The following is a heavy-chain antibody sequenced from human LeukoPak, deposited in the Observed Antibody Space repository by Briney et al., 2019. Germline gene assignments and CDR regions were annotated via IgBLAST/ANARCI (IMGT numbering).Heavy chain of an antibody. J-gene: IGHJ4*02. CDR2: LSGSGGTT. V-gene: IGHV3-23*01. CDR1: GFTFSSYG. D-gene: IGHD3-22*01. Sequence: GGSLRLSCAASGFTFSSYGMSWVRQAPGQGLEWVSGLSGSGGTTYYADSVKGRFTISRDNSKNTLYLQMNSLRDEDTAAYYCAKRGYDSSGYYGYCDYWGQEILVTVSS. CDR3: AKRGYDSSGYYGYCDY.